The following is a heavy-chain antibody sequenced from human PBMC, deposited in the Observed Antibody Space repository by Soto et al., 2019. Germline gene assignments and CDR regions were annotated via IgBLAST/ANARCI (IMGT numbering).Heavy chain of an antibody. CDR3: ARGYGRYYYMDV. J-gene: IGHJ6*03. V-gene: IGHV1-8*01. D-gene: IGHD4-17*01. CDR1: GYTFTSYD. CDR2: MNPNSGNT. Sequence: ASVKVSCKASGYTFTSYDINWVRQATGQGLEGMGWMNPNSGNTGYAQKFQGRVTMTRNTSISTAYMELSSLRSEDTAVYYCARGYGRYYYMDVWGKGTTVTVSS.